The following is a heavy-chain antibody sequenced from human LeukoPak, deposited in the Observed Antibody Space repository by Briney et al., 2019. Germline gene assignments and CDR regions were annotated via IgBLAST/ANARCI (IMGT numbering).Heavy chain of an antibody. CDR3: ARGDFATFGFHAIDY. V-gene: IGHV3-21*01. CDR2: ISSSSYI. J-gene: IGHJ4*02. Sequence: GGSLRLSCAASGFTFSSYSMNWVRQAPGKGLEWVSSISSSSYIYYADSVKGRFTISRDSAKNSLYLQMNSLRAEDTAVYYCARGDFATFGFHAIDYWGQGTLVTVSS. D-gene: IGHD3-16*01. CDR1: GFTFSSYS.